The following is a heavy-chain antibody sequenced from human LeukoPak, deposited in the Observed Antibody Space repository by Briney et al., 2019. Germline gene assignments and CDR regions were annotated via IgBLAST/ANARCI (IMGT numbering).Heavy chain of an antibody. V-gene: IGHV4-59*08. CDR1: GGSMSSFY. J-gene: IGHJ4*02. CDR3: ARHRAYSSSSPFDY. Sequence: SETLSLTCTVSGGSMSSFYWGWIRQPPGKGLEWIGYIYYSGSTNYNPSLKSRVTISVDTSKNQFSLRLSSVTAADTAVYYCARHRAYSSSSPFDYWGQGTLVTVSS. D-gene: IGHD6-6*01. CDR2: IYYSGST.